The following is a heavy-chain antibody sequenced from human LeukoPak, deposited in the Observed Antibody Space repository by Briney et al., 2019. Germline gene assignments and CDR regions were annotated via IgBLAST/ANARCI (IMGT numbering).Heavy chain of an antibody. D-gene: IGHD2-2*01. CDR3: AKAAEYQGYIFDY. V-gene: IGHV3-30*18. CDR1: GFTFSGYG. CDR2: ISYDGSNK. J-gene: IGHJ4*02. Sequence: GGTLRLSCAASGFTFSGYGMHWVRQAPGKGLEWVAVISYDGSNKYYADSVKGRFTISRDNSKNTLYLQMNSLRAEDTAVYYCAKAAEYQGYIFDYWGQGTLVTVSS.